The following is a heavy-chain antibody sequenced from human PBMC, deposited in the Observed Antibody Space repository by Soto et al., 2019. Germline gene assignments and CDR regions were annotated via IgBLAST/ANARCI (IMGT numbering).Heavy chain of an antibody. J-gene: IGHJ4*02. Sequence: EVRLVESGGNLVRPGGSLRLSCAASGFTFNNAWMNWVRQAPGKGLEWVGCIKSKADGETRDYAEPVKGRFTISRDDSKNTLYLQMNSLKPEDTAVYYCKLDIDYWGLGTLVTVSS. D-gene: IGHD1-1*01. CDR1: GFTFNNAW. CDR2: IKSKADGETR. CDR3: KLDIDY. V-gene: IGHV3-15*07.